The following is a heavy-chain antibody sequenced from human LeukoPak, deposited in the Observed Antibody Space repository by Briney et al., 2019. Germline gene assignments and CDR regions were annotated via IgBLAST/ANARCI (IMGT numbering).Heavy chain of an antibody. V-gene: IGHV3-38-3*01. CDR1: GFTVSSNE. Sequence: QAGGSLRLSCAASGFTVSSNEMRWVRQAPGKGLEWVSSISGGGTYSADSRKGRFTTSTDNSTNTLHLQMHSLRAEGTAVYYCKRGLVLKNIAGSTSCRCYFDFWGQGTLVTVSS. CDR2: ISGGGT. D-gene: IGHD2-2*01. CDR3: KRGLVLKNIAGSTSCRCYFDF. J-gene: IGHJ4*02.